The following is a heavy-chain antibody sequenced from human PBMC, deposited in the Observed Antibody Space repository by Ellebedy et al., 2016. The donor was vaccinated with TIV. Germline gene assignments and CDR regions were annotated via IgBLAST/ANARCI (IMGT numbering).Heavy chain of an antibody. CDR3: ASPPGVVAS. CDR2: INKDGSEK. CDR1: GFTFSFYW. J-gene: IGHJ4*02. Sequence: PGGSLRLSCAGSGFTFSFYWMSWVRQAPGKGPEWVANINKDGSEKFYVDSVKGRFTISRDNAKNSLYLQMNSLRAEDTAVYYCASPPGVVASWGQGTLVTVSS. V-gene: IGHV3-7*03. D-gene: IGHD3-10*01.